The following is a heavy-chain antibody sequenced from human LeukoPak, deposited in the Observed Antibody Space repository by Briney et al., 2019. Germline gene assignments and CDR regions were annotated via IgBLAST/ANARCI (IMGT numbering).Heavy chain of an antibody. CDR3: ARRFNDYGGALDYFDY. CDR2: IYYSGST. CDR1: GGSTSSYY. Sequence: SETLSLTCTVSGGSTSSYYWSWIRQPPGKGLEWIGYIYYSGSTNYNPSLKSRVTISVDTSKNQFSLKLSSVTAADTAVYYCARRFNDYGGALDYFDYWGQGTLVTVSS. V-gene: IGHV4-59*08. D-gene: IGHD4-23*01. J-gene: IGHJ4*02.